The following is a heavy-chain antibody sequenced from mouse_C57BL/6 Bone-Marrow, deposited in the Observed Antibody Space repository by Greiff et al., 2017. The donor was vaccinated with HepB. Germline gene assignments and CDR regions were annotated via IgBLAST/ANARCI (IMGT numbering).Heavy chain of an antibody. J-gene: IGHJ4*01. CDR1: GFTFTDYY. CDR3: ARSTTTGDYYAMVY. CDR2: IRNKANGYTT. D-gene: IGHD1-1*01. Sequence: EVQGVESGGGLVQPGGSLSLSCAASGFTFTDYYMSWVRQPPGKALEWLGFIRNKANGYTTEYSASVKGRFTISRDNSQSILYLQMNALRAEDSATYYCARSTTTGDYYAMVYWGQGTSVTVSS. V-gene: IGHV7-3*01.